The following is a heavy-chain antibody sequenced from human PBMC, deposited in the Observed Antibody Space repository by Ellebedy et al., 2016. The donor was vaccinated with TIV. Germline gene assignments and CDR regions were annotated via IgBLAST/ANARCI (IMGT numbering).Heavy chain of an antibody. D-gene: IGHD3-10*01. J-gene: IGHJ6*02. CDR3: ARDFFYGSGRYYPYYGMDV. CDR1: GDSFRSYT. V-gene: IGHV1-2*02. CDR2: INPNSGGT. Sequence: ASVKVSCKASGDSFRSYTTNWVRQAPGQGLEWMGWINPNSGGTKYAQKFQGRVTMTRDTSISTAYMELNRLTSDDTAVYYCARDFFYGSGRYYPYYGMDVWGQGTTVIVSS.